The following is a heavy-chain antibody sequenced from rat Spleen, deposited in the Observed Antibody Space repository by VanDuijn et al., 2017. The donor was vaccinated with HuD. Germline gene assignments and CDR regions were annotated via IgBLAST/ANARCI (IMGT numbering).Heavy chain of an antibody. CDR2: ISYDGSST. D-gene: IGHD1-12*02. CDR1: GFTFNNYW. V-gene: IGHV5-29*01. Sequence: EVQLVESGGGLVQPGRSLKLSCVASGFTFNNYWMTWIRQAPGKGLEWVATISYDGSSTYYRDSVKGRFTISRDNAKSTLYLQMDSLRSEDTATYYCASSSRGYYYDGSYYYSYVMDAWGQGASVTVSS. CDR3: ASSSRGYYYDGSYYYSYVMDA. J-gene: IGHJ4*01.